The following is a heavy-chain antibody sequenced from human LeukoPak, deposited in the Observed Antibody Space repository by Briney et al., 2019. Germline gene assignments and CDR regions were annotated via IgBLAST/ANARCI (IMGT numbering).Heavy chain of an antibody. Sequence: GASVKVSCKASGGTFSSYAISWVRQAPGQGLEWMGRIIPIFGTANYAQKFQGRVTITTDESTSTAYMELSSLRSEDTAVYYCASAPGRYYDILTGWYYYYYMDVWGKGTTVTVSS. V-gene: IGHV1-69*05. D-gene: IGHD3-9*01. CDR1: GGTFSSYA. CDR2: IIPIFGTA. J-gene: IGHJ6*03. CDR3: ASAPGRYYDILTGWYYYYYMDV.